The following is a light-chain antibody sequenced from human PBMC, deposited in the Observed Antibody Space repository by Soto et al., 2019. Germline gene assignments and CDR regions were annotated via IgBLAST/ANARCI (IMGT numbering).Light chain of an antibody. CDR2: YKSDSDK. V-gene: IGLV5-45*03. Sequence: QSVLTQPSSLSASPGASASLTCTLRSGINVDTYRIYWYQQKPGSPPQYLLRYKSDSDKQQGSGVPSRFSGSQDASANAGILFIAVLQSEDEADYYCWIWHNNAGVFGGGTKLTVL. CDR1: SGINVDTYR. CDR3: WIWHNNAGV. J-gene: IGLJ2*01.